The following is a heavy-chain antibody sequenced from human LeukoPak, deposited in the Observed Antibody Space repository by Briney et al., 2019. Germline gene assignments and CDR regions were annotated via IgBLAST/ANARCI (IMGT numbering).Heavy chain of an antibody. V-gene: IGHV3-15*01. J-gene: IGHJ4*02. CDR3: TTGPYDYGSGTYHH. CDR2: IKGKTDGGTT. CDR1: GFTFSNSW. D-gene: IGHD3-10*01. Sequence: GGSLRVSCAASGFTFSNSWMSCVRQAPGKGLEWVGSIKGKTDGGTTDYAAPVKGRFTISRDDSKNTLYVQMNSLKTEDTAMYYCTTGPYDYGSGTYHHWGQGTLVTVSS.